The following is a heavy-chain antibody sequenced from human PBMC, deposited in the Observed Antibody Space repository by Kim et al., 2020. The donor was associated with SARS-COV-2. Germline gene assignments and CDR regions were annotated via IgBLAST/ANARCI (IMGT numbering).Heavy chain of an antibody. CDR2: IYYSGST. CDR3: ARAWVRRSSWYSGPFDY. D-gene: IGHD6-13*01. J-gene: IGHJ4*02. Sequence: SETLSLTCTVSGGSISSYYWSWIRQPPGKGLEWIGYIYYSGSTNYNPSLKSRVTISVDTSKNQFSLKLSSVTAADTAVYYCARAWVRRSSWYSGPFDYWGQGTLVTVSS. CDR1: GGSISSYY. V-gene: IGHV4-59*13.